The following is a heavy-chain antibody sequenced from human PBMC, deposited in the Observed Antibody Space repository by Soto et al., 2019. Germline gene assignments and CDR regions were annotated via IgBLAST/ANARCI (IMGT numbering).Heavy chain of an antibody. J-gene: IGHJ4*02. CDR1: GDSVTSHY. CDR3: AIPYGTAWYTY. D-gene: IGHD6-13*01. CDR2: IHSTGSP. Sequence: SXTLSLTCSFSGDSVTSHYLTWIRQSPDNGLEWIVYIHSTGSPHYTPSLRSRLPFSFDGSKTQFPLQLPSLPFADTAVYYWAIPYGTAWYTYWGQGPQVPVSP. V-gene: IGHV4-59*02.